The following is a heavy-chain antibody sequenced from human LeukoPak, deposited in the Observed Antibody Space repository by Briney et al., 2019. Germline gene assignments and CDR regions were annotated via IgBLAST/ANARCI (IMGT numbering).Heavy chain of an antibody. J-gene: IGHJ4*02. D-gene: IGHD1-7*01. CDR1: GFTFGNYG. CDR2: IRSKAYGGTT. CDR3: TRDWGTTGTTWAWDY. Sequence: GGSLRLSCAASGFTFGNYGMSWVRQAPGKGLEWVGFIRSKAYGGTTEYAASVKGRFTISRDDSKSIAYLQMNSLKTEDTAVYYCTRDWGTTGTTWAWDYWGQGTLVTVSS. V-gene: IGHV3-49*04.